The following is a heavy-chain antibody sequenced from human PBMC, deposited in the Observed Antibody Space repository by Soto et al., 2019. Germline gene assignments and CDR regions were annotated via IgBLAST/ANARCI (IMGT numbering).Heavy chain of an antibody. CDR3: ARAWGSGSFDI. D-gene: IGHD3-10*01. V-gene: IGHV4-31*03. CDR1: GGSISSGGYY. Sequence: PSETMSLTGTVSGGSISSGGYYWSWIRQHPGKGLEWIGYIYYSGSTYYNPSLKSRVTISVDTSKNQFSLKLSSVTAADTAVYYCARAWGSGSFDIWGQGTMVTVSS. J-gene: IGHJ3*02. CDR2: IYYSGST.